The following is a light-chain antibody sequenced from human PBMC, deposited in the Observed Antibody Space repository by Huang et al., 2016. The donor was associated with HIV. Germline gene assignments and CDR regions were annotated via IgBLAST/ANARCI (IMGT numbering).Light chain of an antibody. CDR2: GAS. J-gene: IGKJ1*01. Sequence: EVVLTQSPGTLSLSPGERGTLSCRASESVTSSHLAWYQQKPGQAPRLFIYGASASATGIPDRVVGSGSGTGFTLTISRLEAEDSATYYCQQYGISPWTFGQGTKVEIK. CDR1: ESVTSSH. CDR3: QQYGISPWT. V-gene: IGKV3-20*01.